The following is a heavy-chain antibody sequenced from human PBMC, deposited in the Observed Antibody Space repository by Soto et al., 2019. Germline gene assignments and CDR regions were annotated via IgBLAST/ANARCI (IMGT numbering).Heavy chain of an antibody. CDR2: ITPIFGTA. CDR3: ARDRGYYGSGSYEYYYYGMDV. D-gene: IGHD3-10*01. Sequence: SVKVSCKASGGTFSSYAISWVRQAPGQGLEWMGGITPIFGTANYAQKFQGRVTITADESTSTAYMELSSLRSEDTAVYYCARDRGYYGSGSYEYYYYGMDVWGQGTTVTVSS. CDR1: GGTFSSYA. V-gene: IGHV1-69*13. J-gene: IGHJ6*02.